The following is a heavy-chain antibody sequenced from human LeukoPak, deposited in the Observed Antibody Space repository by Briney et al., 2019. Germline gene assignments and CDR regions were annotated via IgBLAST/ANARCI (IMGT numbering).Heavy chain of an antibody. CDR2: ISSNGVNT. V-gene: IGHV3-64*04. J-gene: IGHJ4*02. CDR3: ARKMLGSGLYFFDY. CDR1: GFTFSNYA. D-gene: IGHD6-19*01. Sequence: GGSLRLSCSASGFTFSNYALHWVRQAPGKGLDYVSGISSNGVNTYYADSVKGRFTISRDNGKNSLYLQMNSLRDGDTAVYFCARKMLGSGLYFFDYWGQGTLVTVSS.